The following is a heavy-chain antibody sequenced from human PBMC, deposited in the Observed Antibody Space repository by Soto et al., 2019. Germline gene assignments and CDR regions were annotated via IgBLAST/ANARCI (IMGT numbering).Heavy chain of an antibody. CDR3: ARDRDYDILTGHPYYGMDV. CDR1: GYTFTSYY. J-gene: IGHJ6*02. Sequence: ASVKVSCKASGYTFTSYYMHWVRQAPGQGLEWMGIINPSGGSTSYAQKFQGRVTMTRDTSTSTVYMELSSLRSEDTAVYYCARDRDYDILTGHPYYGMDVWGQWTTVTVSS. V-gene: IGHV1-46*01. CDR2: INPSGGST. D-gene: IGHD3-9*01.